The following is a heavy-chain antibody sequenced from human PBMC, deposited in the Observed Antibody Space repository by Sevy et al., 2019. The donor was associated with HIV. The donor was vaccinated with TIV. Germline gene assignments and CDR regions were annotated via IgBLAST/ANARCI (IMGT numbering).Heavy chain of an antibody. J-gene: IGHJ3*02. V-gene: IGHV3-49*04. CDR1: GFTFGDYA. CDR2: IRSKAYGGTT. CDR3: TSQYYDILTGQRAGAFDI. Sequence: GGSLRLSCTASGFTFGDYAMSWVRQAPGKGLEWVGFIRSKAYGGTTEDAASVKGRFTISRDDSKSIAYLQMNSLKTEDTAVYYCTSQYYDILTGQRAGAFDIWGQGTMVTVSS. D-gene: IGHD3-9*01.